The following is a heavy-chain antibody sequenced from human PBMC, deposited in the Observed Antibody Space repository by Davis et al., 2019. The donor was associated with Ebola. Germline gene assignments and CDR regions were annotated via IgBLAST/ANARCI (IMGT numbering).Heavy chain of an antibody. J-gene: IGHJ4*02. Sequence: GESLKISCKGSGYSFTSYWIGWVRQMPGKGLEWMGRIDPSDSYTNYSPSFQGQVTISADKSISTAYLQWSSLKASDTAMYYCARPIPGSGTNWGQGTLVTVSS. CDR1: GYSFTSYW. CDR3: ARPIPGSGTN. CDR2: IDPSDSYT. D-gene: IGHD2-15*01. V-gene: IGHV5-10-1*04.